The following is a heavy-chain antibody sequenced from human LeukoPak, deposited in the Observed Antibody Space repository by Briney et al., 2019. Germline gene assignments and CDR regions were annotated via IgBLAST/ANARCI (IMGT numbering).Heavy chain of an antibody. CDR1: GFTFMNYW. CDR2: ISGTGGST. CDR3: ARGDYYDSSGYFDY. Sequence: GGSLRLSCAASGFTFMNYWMSWVRQAPGKGLEWVSGISGTGGSTYYADSVKGRFTISRDNSKNTLYLQMNSLRAEDTAVYYCARGDYYDSSGYFDYWGQGTLVTVSS. V-gene: IGHV3-23*01. D-gene: IGHD3-22*01. J-gene: IGHJ4*02.